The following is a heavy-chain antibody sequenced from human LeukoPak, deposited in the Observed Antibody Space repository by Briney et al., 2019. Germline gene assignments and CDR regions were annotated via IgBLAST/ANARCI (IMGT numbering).Heavy chain of an antibody. D-gene: IGHD3-16*01. CDR3: ARAPIWGGLVSYYYMDV. CDR1: GFTFSSYW. CDR2: IKQDGSEK. J-gene: IGHJ6*03. V-gene: IGHV3-7*01. Sequence: GGSLRLSCAASGFTFSSYWMSWVRQAPGKGLEWVANIKQDGSEKYYVDSVKGRFTISRDNAKNSLYLQMNSLRAEDTAVYYCARAPIWGGLVSYYYMDVWGKGTTVTISS.